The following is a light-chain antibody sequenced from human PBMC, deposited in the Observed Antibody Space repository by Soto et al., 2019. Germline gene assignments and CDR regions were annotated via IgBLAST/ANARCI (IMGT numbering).Light chain of an antibody. CDR3: AAWDDSLSSWV. CDR2: SNN. V-gene: IGLV1-44*01. J-gene: IGLJ3*02. CDR1: SSNIETHT. Sequence: QSVLTQPPSVSGTPGQRVSISCSGSSSNIETHTVSWYQNLPGAAPKLLIYSNNERPSGVPDRFSGSKSGTSASLAISGLQSEDEADYYCAAWDDSLSSWVFGRGTKVTVL.